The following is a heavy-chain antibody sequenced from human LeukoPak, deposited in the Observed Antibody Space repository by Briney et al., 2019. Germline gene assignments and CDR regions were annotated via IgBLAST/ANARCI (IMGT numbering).Heavy chain of an antibody. Sequence: EASVKVSCNASGYTFTSYYLHWVRQAPGQGLEWMGIINPTGGDTNYAQKFQGRVTMTRDTSTSTVYMELSSLRSEDTAIYYCARGVVVVAPPYYCDSWGQGTLVTVSS. D-gene: IGHD2-15*01. CDR1: GYTFTSYY. CDR2: INPTGGDT. J-gene: IGHJ4*02. CDR3: ARGVVVVAPPYYCDS. V-gene: IGHV1-46*01.